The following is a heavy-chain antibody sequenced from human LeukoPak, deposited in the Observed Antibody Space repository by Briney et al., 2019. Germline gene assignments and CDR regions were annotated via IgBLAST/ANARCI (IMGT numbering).Heavy chain of an antibody. J-gene: IGHJ3*02. CDR1: GGSFSGYY. V-gene: IGHV4-34*01. D-gene: IGHD3-10*01. Sequence: SGTLSLTCAVYGGSFSGYYWSWIRQPPGKGLERIGEINHSGSTNYNPSLKSRVTISVDTSKNQFSLKLNSVTAADTAVYYCAKSNGYGLVDIWGQGTMVTVSS. CDR3: AKSNGYGLVDI. CDR2: INHSGST.